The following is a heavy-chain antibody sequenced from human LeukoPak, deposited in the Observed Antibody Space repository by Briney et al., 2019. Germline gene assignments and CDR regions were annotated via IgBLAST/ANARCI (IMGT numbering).Heavy chain of an antibody. CDR2: INAGNGNT. Sequence: GASVKVSCKASGYTFTSYAMHWVRQAPGQRLEWMGWINAGNGNTKYSQKFQGRVTITRDTSASTAYMELSSLRSEDTAVYYCARGVGQLVVYNWFDPWGQGTLVTVSS. CDR3: ARGVGQLVVYNWFDP. V-gene: IGHV1-3*01. D-gene: IGHD6-6*01. J-gene: IGHJ5*02. CDR1: GYTFTSYA.